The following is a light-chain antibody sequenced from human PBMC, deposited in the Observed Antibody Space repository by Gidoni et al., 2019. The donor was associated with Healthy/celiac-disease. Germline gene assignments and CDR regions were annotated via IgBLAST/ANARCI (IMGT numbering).Light chain of an antibody. CDR3: QQYYSTPYT. CDR2: WAS. Sequence: GSLGERATINCKSSQSVLYSSNNKNYVAWYQQKPGHPPKLLIYWASTRESGVPDRFSGSGSGTDFTLTISSLQAEDVAVYYCQQYYSTPYTFGQGTKLEIK. CDR1: QSVLYSSNNKNY. J-gene: IGKJ2*01. V-gene: IGKV4-1*01.